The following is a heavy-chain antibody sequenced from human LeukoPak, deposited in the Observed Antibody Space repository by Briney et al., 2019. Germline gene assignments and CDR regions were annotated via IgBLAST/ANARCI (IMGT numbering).Heavy chain of an antibody. V-gene: IGHV1-46*01. J-gene: IGHJ4*02. Sequence: ASVKVSCKVSGYTFTSYYMHWVRQAPGQGLEWMGIINPSGGSTSYAQKFQGRVTMTRDTSTSTVYMELSSLRSEDTAVYYCARAYCGGDCYPHSRYFDYWGQGTLVTVSS. CDR1: GYTFTSYY. CDR3: ARAYCGGDCYPHSRYFDY. CDR2: INPSGGST. D-gene: IGHD2-21*02.